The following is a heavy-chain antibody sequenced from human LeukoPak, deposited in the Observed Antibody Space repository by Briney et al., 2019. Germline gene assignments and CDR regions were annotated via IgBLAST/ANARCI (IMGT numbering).Heavy chain of an antibody. Sequence: SETLSLTCTVSGGSISSYDLIWIRQPAGKGLEWIGRIYTSGSTNYNPSPKSRVTMSVYTSKNQISLKLSSLTAADTAVYYCARASGSYYNLLHYWGQGTLVTVPS. V-gene: IGHV4-4*07. CDR3: ARASGSYYNLLHY. D-gene: IGHD1-26*01. CDR2: IYTSGST. CDR1: GGSISSYD. J-gene: IGHJ4*02.